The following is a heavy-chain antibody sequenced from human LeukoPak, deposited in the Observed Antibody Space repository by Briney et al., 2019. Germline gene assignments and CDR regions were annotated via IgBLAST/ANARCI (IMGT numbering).Heavy chain of an antibody. CDR3: ARDGRRDGYNIGFDY. CDR2: VYHSGST. J-gene: IGHJ4*02. Sequence: SETLSLTCAVSGGSISSGGYSWSWIRQPPGKGLEWIGYVYHSGSTYYNPSLKSRVAISVDRSKNHFSLKLSSVTAADTAVYYCARDGRRDGYNIGFDYWGQGTLVPVSS. D-gene: IGHD5-12*01. CDR1: GGSISSGGYS. V-gene: IGHV4-30-2*01.